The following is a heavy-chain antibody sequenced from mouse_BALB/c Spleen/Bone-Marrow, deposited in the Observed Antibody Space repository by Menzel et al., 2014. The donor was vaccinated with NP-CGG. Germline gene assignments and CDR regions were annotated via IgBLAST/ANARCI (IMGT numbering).Heavy chain of an antibody. V-gene: IGHV7-1*02. CDR1: GFTFSDFY. J-gene: IGHJ3*01. CDR2: SRNKAKYYTT. D-gene: IGHD2-10*02. Sequence: DVMLVESGGGLVQPGDSLRLSCATSGFTFSDFYMEWVRQPPGKRLEWIAASRNKAKYYTTEYSASVKGRFIVSRDTSQSVLYHQMNALRAEDTAIYYCARDVGYGNYFVYWGQGTLVTVSA. CDR3: ARDVGYGNYFVY.